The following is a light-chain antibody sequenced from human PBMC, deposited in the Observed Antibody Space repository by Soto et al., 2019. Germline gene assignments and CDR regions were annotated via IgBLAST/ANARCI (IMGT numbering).Light chain of an antibody. V-gene: IGLV2-14*03. Sequence: QSVLTQPSSVSGSPGQSIAISFPGVKTDVDGYDYVSWYQQHPGQAPQLMIYDVSNRPSGVPDRFSGSKSGNTASLTISGLQAEDEADYYCTSYTSSTPFYVFGTGTKVTVL. CDR2: DVS. J-gene: IGLJ1*01. CDR1: KTDVDGYDY. CDR3: TSYTSSTPFYV.